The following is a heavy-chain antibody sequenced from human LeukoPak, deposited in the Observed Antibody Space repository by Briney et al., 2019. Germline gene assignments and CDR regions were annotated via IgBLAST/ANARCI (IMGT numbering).Heavy chain of an antibody. CDR2: IWSDATNR. CDR3: ARDAQRGFDYSNSLKN. CDR1: GFIFSHHG. J-gene: IGHJ4*01. V-gene: IGHV3-33*01. Sequence: GGSLRLSCAASGFIFSHHGMHWVRQAPGKGLEWVAVIWSDATNRFYADSVKGRFTISRDNSQNTVSLQMNSLRVKDTAIYYCARDAQRGFDYSNSLKNWGHGTLVTVSS. D-gene: IGHD4-11*01.